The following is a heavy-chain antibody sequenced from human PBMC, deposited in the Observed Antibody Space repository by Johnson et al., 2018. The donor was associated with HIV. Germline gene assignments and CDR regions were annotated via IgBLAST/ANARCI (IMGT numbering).Heavy chain of an antibody. D-gene: IGHD3-22*01. Sequence: QGQLVESGGGLVKPGGSLRLSCAASGFTFSDYYMDWIRQAPGKGLEWVALISYDGPNKYYADSVKGRFTISRDNSKNTLYLQMNSLRAEDTAVYYCGSDGVSSGPLHDAFDIWGQGTMVTVSS. CDR2: ISYDGPNK. CDR1: GFTFSDYY. V-gene: IGHV3-30*14. J-gene: IGHJ3*02. CDR3: GSDGVSSGPLHDAFDI.